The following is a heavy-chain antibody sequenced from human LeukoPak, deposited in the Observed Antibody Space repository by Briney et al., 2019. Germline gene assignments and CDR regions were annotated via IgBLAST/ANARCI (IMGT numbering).Heavy chain of an antibody. D-gene: IGHD6-19*01. CDR3: ARVFSGWPRY. Sequence: PGGSLRLSCAASRFTFSSYAMTWVRQAPGKGLEWVSVIYSGGSTYYADSVKGRFTISRDNSKNTLYLQMNSLRAEDTAVYYCARVFSGWPRYWGQGTLVTVSS. CDR1: RFTFSSYA. V-gene: IGHV3-53*01. CDR2: IYSGGST. J-gene: IGHJ4*02.